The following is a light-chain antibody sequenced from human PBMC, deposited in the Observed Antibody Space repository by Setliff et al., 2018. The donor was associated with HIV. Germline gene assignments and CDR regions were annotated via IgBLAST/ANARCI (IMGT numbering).Light chain of an antibody. CDR3: QQYYNTPLT. CDR2: WAS. CDR1: QTVLYSSNNKNY. Sequence: DIVMTQSPDSLAVSLGERATINCKSSQTVLYSSNNKNYLAWYQQRPGQPPKLLIYWASTRESGVPDRFSGSGSGTDFTLTISSLQAEDVAVYYCQQYYNTPLTCGGGTKV. V-gene: IGKV4-1*01. J-gene: IGKJ4*01.